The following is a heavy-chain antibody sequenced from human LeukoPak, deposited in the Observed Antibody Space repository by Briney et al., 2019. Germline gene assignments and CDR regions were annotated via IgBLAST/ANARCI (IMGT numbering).Heavy chain of an antibody. CDR1: GFTFSDSA. CDR3: AKEGRSSWYFHEVDY. D-gene: IGHD6-13*01. Sequence: GGSLRLSCAASGFTFSDSAMSWVRQAPGKGLEWVSDISVSGSRIYYADSVKGRFTISRDNSKNTLYLQMNSLRAEDTAVYYCAKEGRSSWYFHEVDYWGQGTLVTVSS. CDR2: ISVSGSRI. J-gene: IGHJ4*02. V-gene: IGHV3-23*01.